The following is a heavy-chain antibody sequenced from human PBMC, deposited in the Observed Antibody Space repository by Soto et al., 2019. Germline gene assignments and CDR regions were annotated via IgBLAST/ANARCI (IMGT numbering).Heavy chain of an antibody. D-gene: IGHD3-10*01. CDR3: ARDHEPMVYSY. J-gene: IGHJ4*02. Sequence: GGSLRLSCAASGFTFSSYSMNLVRQAPGKGLEWVSSISSSSSYIYYADSVKGRFTISRDNAKNSLYLQMNSLRAEDTAVYYCARDHEPMVYSYWGQGTLVTVSS. V-gene: IGHV3-21*01. CDR1: GFTFSSYS. CDR2: ISSSSSYI.